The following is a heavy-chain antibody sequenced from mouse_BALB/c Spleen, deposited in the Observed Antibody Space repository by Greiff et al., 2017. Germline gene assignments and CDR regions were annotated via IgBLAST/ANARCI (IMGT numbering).Heavy chain of an antibody. Sequence: VQLQQSGTVLARPGASVKMSCKASGYTFTSYWMHWVKQRPGQGLEWIGAIYPGNSDTSYNQKFKGKAKLTAVTSTSTAYMELSSLTNEDSAVFYCTEEVYDYEGFAYWGQGTLVTVSA. CDR3: TEEVYDYEGFAY. J-gene: IGHJ3*01. V-gene: IGHV1-5*01. CDR2: IYPGNSDT. CDR1: GYTFTSYW. D-gene: IGHD2-4*01.